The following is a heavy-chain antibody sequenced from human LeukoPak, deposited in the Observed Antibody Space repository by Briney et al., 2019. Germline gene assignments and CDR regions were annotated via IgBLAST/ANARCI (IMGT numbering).Heavy chain of an antibody. Sequence: ASVKVPCKASGYTFTGYYMHWVRQAPGQGLEWMGWINPNSGDTNYTQKFQGRVTMTRDTSISTAYMELSRLRSDDTAVYYCAKPRFGYCSSTNCYSWFDPWGKGTLVTVSS. CDR1: GYTFTGYY. CDR3: AKPRFGYCSSTNCYSWFDP. J-gene: IGHJ5*02. D-gene: IGHD2-2*03. CDR2: INPNSGDT. V-gene: IGHV1-2*02.